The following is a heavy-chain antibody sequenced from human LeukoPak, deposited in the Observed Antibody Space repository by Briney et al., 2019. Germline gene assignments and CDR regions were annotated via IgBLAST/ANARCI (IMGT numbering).Heavy chain of an antibody. CDR3: ARVEATNDYYYYGMDV. CDR1: GGSISSYY. D-gene: IGHD1/OR15-1a*01. J-gene: IGHJ6*04. Sequence: SETLSLTCTVSGGSISSYYWSWIRQPPGKGLEWIGYIYYSGSTNYNPSLKSRVTISVDTSKSQFSLKLSSVTAADTAVYYCARVEATNDYYYYGMDVWGKGTTVTVSS. CDR2: IYYSGST. V-gene: IGHV4-59*01.